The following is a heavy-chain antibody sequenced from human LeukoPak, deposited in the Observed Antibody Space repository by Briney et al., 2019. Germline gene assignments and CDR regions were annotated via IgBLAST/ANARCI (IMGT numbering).Heavy chain of an antibody. J-gene: IGHJ4*02. V-gene: IGHV3-30*04. Sequence: GRSLRLSCAASGFTFSSYAMHWVRQAPGKGLEWVAVISYDGSNKYYADSVKGRFTISRDNSKNTLYLQMNSLRAEDTAVYYCASGIVARIEMATITFDHWGQGTLVTVSS. CDR3: ASGIVARIEMATITFDH. D-gene: IGHD5-24*01. CDR2: ISYDGSNK. CDR1: GFTFSSYA.